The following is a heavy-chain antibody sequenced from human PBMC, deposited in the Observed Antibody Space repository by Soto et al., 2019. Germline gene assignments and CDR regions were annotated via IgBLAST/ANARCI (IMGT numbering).Heavy chain of an antibody. Sequence: EVQLLESGGGLVQPGGSLRLSCAASGFTFSNYAMSWVRQAPGKGLEWVSSISASGGSTYYADSVKGRFTISRDNSKNTLYLQMNSLRAEDTAVYYCAKDPLLRGSGLNWFDPRGQGTLVTVSS. CDR1: GFTFSNYA. CDR2: ISASGGST. V-gene: IGHV3-23*01. D-gene: IGHD3-10*01. J-gene: IGHJ5*02. CDR3: AKDPLLRGSGLNWFDP.